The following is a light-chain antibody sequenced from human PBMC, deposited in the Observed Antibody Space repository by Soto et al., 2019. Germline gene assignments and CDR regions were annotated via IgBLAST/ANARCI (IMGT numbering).Light chain of an antibody. CDR3: SSYTSSSIDYV. CDR2: EVS. CDR1: SSDVGGYNY. Sequence: QSVLTQPASVSGSPGQSITISCTGTSSDVGGYNYVSWYQQNPGKAPKLMIYEVSNRPSGVSNRFSGSKSGNTASLTISGLQAEDEADYYCSSYTSSSIDYVFGTGTKLTVL. J-gene: IGLJ1*01. V-gene: IGLV2-14*01.